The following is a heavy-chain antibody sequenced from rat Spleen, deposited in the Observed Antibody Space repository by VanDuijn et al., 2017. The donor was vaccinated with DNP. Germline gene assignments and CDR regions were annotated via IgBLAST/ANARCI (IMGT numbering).Heavy chain of an antibody. CDR1: FYSITSNY. V-gene: IGHV3-1*01. Sequence: EVLLQESGPGFVKPSQSLSLTCSVTFYSITSNYWGWIRKFPGNKMEWMGYISYSGSTSYNPSLKSRISITRDTSKNQFFLQLNSVTTEDTATYYCARQELRRLYWFAYWGQGTLVTVSS. D-gene: IGHD1-11*01. CDR2: ISYSGST. J-gene: IGHJ3*01. CDR3: ARQELRRLYWFAY.